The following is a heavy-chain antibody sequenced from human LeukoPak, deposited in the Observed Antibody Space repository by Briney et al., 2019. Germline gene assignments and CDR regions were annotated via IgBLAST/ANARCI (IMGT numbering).Heavy chain of an antibody. D-gene: IGHD1-7*01. CDR3: AKDREGTTFDN. CDR1: GFTFSNYD. V-gene: IGHV3-30*18. Sequence: GRSLRLSCAASGFTFSNYDMHWVRQAPGKGLEWVAVISYDGSNKYYADSVKGRFTISRDNSKNTVYLQMNSLRAEDTAVYYCAKDREGTTFDNWGQGTLVTVSS. J-gene: IGHJ4*02. CDR2: ISYDGSNK.